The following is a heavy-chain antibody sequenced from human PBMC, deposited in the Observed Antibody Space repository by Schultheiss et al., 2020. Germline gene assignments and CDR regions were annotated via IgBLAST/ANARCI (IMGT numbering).Heavy chain of an antibody. CDR1: GFTFSSYG. Sequence: GGSLRLSCAASGFTFSSYGMHWVRQAPGKGLEWVAVISYDGSNKYYADSVKGRFTISRDNSKNTLYLQMNSLRAEDTAVYYCAKDHDYGDYGLDYWGQGTLVTVSS. V-gene: IGHV3-30*18. CDR3: AKDHDYGDYGLDY. CDR2: ISYDGSNK. J-gene: IGHJ4*02. D-gene: IGHD4-17*01.